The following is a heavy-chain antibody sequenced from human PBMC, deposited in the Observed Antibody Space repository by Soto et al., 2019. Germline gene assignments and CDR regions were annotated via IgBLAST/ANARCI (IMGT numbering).Heavy chain of an antibody. J-gene: IGHJ6*03. CDR1: GGSISSYY. Sequence: PSETLSLTCTVSGGSISSYYWSWIRQPPGKGLEWIGYIYYSGSTNYNPSLKSRVTISVDTSKNQFSLKLSSVTAADTAVYYCARTKVTTTDYDYYYMDVWGKGTTVNVSS. V-gene: IGHV4-59*01. D-gene: IGHD4-17*01. CDR2: IYYSGST. CDR3: ARTKVTTTDYDYYYMDV.